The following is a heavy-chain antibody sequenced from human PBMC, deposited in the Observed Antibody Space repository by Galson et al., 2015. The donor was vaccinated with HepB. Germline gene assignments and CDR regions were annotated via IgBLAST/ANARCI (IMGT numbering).Heavy chain of an antibody. CDR2: INPSGGST. V-gene: IGHV1-46*01. CDR3: ARDQFLDGYVASYWFDS. D-gene: IGHD3/OR15-3a*01. J-gene: IGHJ5*01. CDR1: GYSFTDYF. Sequence: SVKVSCKASGYSFTDYFMHWLRLAPGHGLEWMGVINPSGGSTTYAQKFKGRLAMTMDTSTRIVYMELSSLRSEDTAMYYCARDQFLDGYVASYWFDSWGQGTLITVSS.